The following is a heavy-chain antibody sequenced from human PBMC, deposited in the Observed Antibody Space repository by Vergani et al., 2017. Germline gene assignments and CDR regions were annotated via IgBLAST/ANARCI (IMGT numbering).Heavy chain of an antibody. CDR3: ARERVLRYFDWGNAFDI. V-gene: IGHV1-69*11. D-gene: IGHD3-9*01. J-gene: IGHJ3*02. Sequence: QVQLVQSGAEVKKPGSSVKVSCKASGGTFSSYAISWVRQAPGQGLEWMGRIIPILGTANYAQKFQGRVTITADESTSTAYMELSILRSEDTAVYYCARERVLRYFDWGNAFDIWGQGTMVTVSS. CDR1: GGTFSSYA. CDR2: IIPILGTA.